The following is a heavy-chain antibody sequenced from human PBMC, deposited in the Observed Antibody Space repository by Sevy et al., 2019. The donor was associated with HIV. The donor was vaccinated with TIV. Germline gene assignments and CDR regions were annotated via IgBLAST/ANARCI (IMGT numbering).Heavy chain of an antibody. D-gene: IGHD3-22*01. CDR1: GFTVGSNY. CDR2: IYSGVTT. Sequence: GGSLRLSCAASGFTVGSNYMSWVRQAPGKGLEWVSIIYSGVTTSYPDSVKGRFTISRDNSKNTLELQRNGLRAEDTARYYCARVSVYYYDSSGYYTTGNAFDIWGQGTMVTVSS. J-gene: IGHJ3*02. V-gene: IGHV3-53*01. CDR3: ARVSVYYYDSSGYYTTGNAFDI.